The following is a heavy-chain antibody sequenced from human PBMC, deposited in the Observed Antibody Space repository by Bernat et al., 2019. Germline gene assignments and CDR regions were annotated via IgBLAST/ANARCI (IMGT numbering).Heavy chain of an antibody. CDR3: ARRRSDILTGSNPNNWFDP. CDR2: ISAYNGNT. D-gene: IGHD3-9*01. CDR1: GYTFTSYG. J-gene: IGHJ5*02. Sequence: QVQLVQSGAEVKKPGASVKVSCKASGYTFTSYGISWVRQAPGQGLEWMGWISAYNGNTNYAQKLQGRVTMTTDTSTSTAYMELRSLRSDDTAVYYCARRRSDILTGSNPNNWFDPWGQGTLVTVSS. V-gene: IGHV1-18*01.